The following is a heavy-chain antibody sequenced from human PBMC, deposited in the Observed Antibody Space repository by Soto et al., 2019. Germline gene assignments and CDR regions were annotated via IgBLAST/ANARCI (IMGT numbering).Heavy chain of an antibody. J-gene: IGHJ6*02. CDR3: TRGTGFWSGYYRYYGMDV. CDR2: INTDSGDT. Sequence: ASVRVCWKATAYSCAGYRLDSLPHARGQGLEWMGWINTDSGDTKYARKFQGRVTMTRDTSTSTGYMELSSLRSDDTAVYHCTRGTGFWSGYYRYYGMDVWGQGTKVTVSS. D-gene: IGHD3-3*01. V-gene: IGHV1-2*02. CDR1: AYSCAGYR.